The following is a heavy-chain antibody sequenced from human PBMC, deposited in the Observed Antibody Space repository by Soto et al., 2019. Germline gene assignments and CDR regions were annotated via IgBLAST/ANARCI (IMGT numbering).Heavy chain of an antibody. V-gene: IGHV1-69*01. Sequence: QVQLVQSGAEVKKPGSSVKVSCKASGGTFSSYAISWVRQAPGQGLEWMGGIIPIFGTANYAQKFQGRVTITADEPTSTAYMEMSSVRSEDTGVYYCATVEMATIVFDYWVQGTLVTVSS. J-gene: IGHJ4*02. CDR3: ATVEMATIVFDY. CDR1: GGTFSSYA. CDR2: IIPIFGTA. D-gene: IGHD5-12*01.